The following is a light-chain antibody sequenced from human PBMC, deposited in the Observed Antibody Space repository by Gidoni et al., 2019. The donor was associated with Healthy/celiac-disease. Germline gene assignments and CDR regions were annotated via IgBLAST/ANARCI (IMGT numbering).Light chain of an antibody. V-gene: IGKV4-1*01. CDR2: WAS. CDR3: QQYFGTLYT. Sequence: DIGMTQSPDSLAVSLGARATINCKASQSVLRSSTNKNYLAVYQQQPGQPPNLLVYWASTRESGVPDRFSGSGSGTDFTLTISSLQAEDVAVYYCQQYFGTLYTFGQGTKLEIK. CDR1: QSVLRSSTNKNY. J-gene: IGKJ2*01.